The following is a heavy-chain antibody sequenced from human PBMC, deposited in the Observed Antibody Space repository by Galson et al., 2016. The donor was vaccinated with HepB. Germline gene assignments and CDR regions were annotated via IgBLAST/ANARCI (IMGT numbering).Heavy chain of an antibody. Sequence: QSGAEVKKPGESLRISCKASGYSFTNYWIGWVRQMPGEGLEWMGIIYPGDSDIRYNSSFQGQVTISADKSITTAYLQWSSLKASDSAIYFCARRDRDCSGGTCFSRNFDYWGQGTLVSVSS. D-gene: IGHD2-15*01. CDR2: IYPGDSDI. J-gene: IGHJ4*02. CDR3: ARRDRDCSGGTCFSRNFDY. V-gene: IGHV5-51*01. CDR1: GYSFTNYW.